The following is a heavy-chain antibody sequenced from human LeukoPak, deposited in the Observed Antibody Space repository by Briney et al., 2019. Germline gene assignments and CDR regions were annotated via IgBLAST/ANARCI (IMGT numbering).Heavy chain of an antibody. V-gene: IGHV1-2*02. CDR3: ARWWELLTDYYYYYMDV. J-gene: IGHJ6*03. D-gene: IGHD1-26*01. CDR1: GYTFTGYY. CDR2: INPNSGGT. Sequence: ASVKVSCTASGYTFTGYYMHWVRQAPGQGLEWMGWINPNSGGTNYAQKFQGRVTMTRDTSISTAYMELSRLRSDDTAVYYCARWWELLTDYYYYYMDVWGKGTTVTVPS.